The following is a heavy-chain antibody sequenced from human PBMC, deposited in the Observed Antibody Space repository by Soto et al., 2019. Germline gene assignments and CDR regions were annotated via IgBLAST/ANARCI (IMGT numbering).Heavy chain of an antibody. V-gene: IGHV1-69*02. D-gene: IGHD3-22*01. CDR3: ARRADDSSGYYSGEDYFDS. CDR2: IIPILGIA. J-gene: IGHJ4*02. CDR1: GGTFSSYT. Sequence: QVQLVQSGAEVKKPGSSVKVSCKASGGTFSSYTISWVRQAPGQGLEWMGRIIPILGIANYAQKFQGRVTMTADKXXGXAXXELSSLRSEDTAVYYCARRADDSSGYYSGEDYFDSWGQGTLVTVSS.